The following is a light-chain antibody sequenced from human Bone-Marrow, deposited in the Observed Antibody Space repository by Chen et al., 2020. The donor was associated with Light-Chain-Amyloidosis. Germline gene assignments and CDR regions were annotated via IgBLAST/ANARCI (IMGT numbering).Light chain of an antibody. J-gene: IGKJ4*02. CDR3: QKYKSWPLA. Sequence: EVVMTQSPATLSVSPGETATLSCRASERVHNNLAWYQQTPGQSPRLLIYGPGSKAAGIPASFSGSGSLTDFTLTINSLQSEDFAVYYCQKYKSWPLAFGGGTKVEI. V-gene: IGKV3-15*01. CDR2: GPG. CDR1: ERVHNN.